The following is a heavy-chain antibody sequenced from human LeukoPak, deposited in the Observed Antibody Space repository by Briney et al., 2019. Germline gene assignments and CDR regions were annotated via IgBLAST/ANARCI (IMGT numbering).Heavy chain of an antibody. V-gene: IGHV3-15*01. D-gene: IGHD1-26*01. CDR2: IKSKTDGGTT. CDR3: ARAVSGSYYDY. CDR1: GFTFSNAW. Sequence: PGGSLRLSCAASGFTFSNAWMSWVRQAPGKGLEWVGRIKSKTDGGTTDYAAPVKGRFTISRDDSKNTLYLQMNSLKTEDTAVYYCARAVSGSYYDYWGQGTLVTVSS. J-gene: IGHJ4*02.